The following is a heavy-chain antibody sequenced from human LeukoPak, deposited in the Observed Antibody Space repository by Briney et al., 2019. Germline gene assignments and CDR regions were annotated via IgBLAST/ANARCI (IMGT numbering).Heavy chain of an antibody. CDR1: GFTFSSYW. CDR3: ARDRYYGSGSYGNYYAMDV. V-gene: IGHV3-7*01. J-gene: IGHJ6*02. Sequence: PGGSLRLSCAASGFTFSSYWMSWVRQAPGKGLEWVANIRQDGSEKYYVDSVKGRFTISRDNAKNSLYLQMNSLRAEDTAVYYCARDRYYGSGSYGNYYAMDVWGQGTTVTVSS. D-gene: IGHD3-10*01. CDR2: IRQDGSEK.